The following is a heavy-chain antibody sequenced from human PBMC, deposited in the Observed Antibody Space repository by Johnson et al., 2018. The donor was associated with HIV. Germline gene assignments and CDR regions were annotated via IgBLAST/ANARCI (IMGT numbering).Heavy chain of an antibody. V-gene: IGHV3-7*02. D-gene: IGHD4-23*01. CDR2: IKQDGSEK. Sequence: VQLVESGGGVVRPGGSLRLSCAASGFTFDDYGMSWVRQAPGKGLEWVANIKQDGSEKYYVDSVKGRFTISRDNAKNSLYLQMNSLRAEDTAVYYCARARWRVDDAFDIWGQGTMVTVSS. J-gene: IGHJ3*02. CDR1: GFTFDDYG. CDR3: ARARWRVDDAFDI.